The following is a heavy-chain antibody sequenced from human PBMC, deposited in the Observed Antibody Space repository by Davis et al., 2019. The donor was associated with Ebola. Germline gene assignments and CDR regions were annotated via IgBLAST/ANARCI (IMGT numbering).Heavy chain of an antibody. J-gene: IGHJ5*02. D-gene: IGHD2-21*01. V-gene: IGHV4-59*01. CDR3: AAYTWNKWFDP. Sequence: SGTLSLTCSVSGGSIGGNYCSWIRQSPDKGLEWIGYINYSGHSNFNPSLKSRVTISVDTSKNQFSLMLTSVTAADTAVYYCAAYTWNKWFDPWGQGTLVTVSS. CDR1: GGSIGGNY. CDR2: INYSGHS.